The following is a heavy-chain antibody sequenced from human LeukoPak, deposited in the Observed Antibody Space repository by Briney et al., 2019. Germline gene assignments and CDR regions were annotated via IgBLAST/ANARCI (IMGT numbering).Heavy chain of an antibody. CDR1: GFTFSSYG. V-gene: IGHV3-30*02. CDR3: AKGGGYEAQYYYYYLDV. Sequence: GGSLRLSCAASGFTFSSYGMYWVRQAPGKGLEWVAFIRYDGSNKYYADSVKGRFTVSRDDSKNTLYLQMKSLRAEDTAVYYCAKGGGYEAQYYYYYLDVWGKGATVTISS. J-gene: IGHJ6*03. CDR2: IRYDGSNK. D-gene: IGHD5-12*01.